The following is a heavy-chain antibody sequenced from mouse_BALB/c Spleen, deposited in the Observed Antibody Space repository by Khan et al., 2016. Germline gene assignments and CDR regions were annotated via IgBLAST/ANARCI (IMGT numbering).Heavy chain of an antibody. CDR2: IYPGGGYT. D-gene: IGHD1-1*01. J-gene: IGHJ1*01. Sequence: QVRLQQSGAELVRPGTSVKISCKASGYTFTNYWPGWVKQRPGHGLEWIGDIYPGGGYTNYNEKFKGKATLTADTSSSTAYMQLSSLTSEDSAVYFCARFYYGSSYWYFDVWGAGTTVTVSS. CDR1: GYTFTNYW. CDR3: ARFYYGSSYWYFDV. V-gene: IGHV1-63*02.